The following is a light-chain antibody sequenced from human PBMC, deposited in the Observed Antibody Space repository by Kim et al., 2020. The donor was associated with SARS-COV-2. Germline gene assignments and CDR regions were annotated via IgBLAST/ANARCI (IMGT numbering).Light chain of an antibody. CDR3: CSFIDDHTPLL. CDR2: EVT. Sequence: QSALTQPASVSGSPGQSITISCSGTITDVGTYSLVSWYQQYPGKAPKLIIYEVTRRPSGVSDRFSGSKSGNTASLTISGLQAEDEADYYCCSFIDDHTPLLFGGGTQLTVL. CDR1: ITDVGTYSL. V-gene: IGLV2-23*02. J-gene: IGLJ3*02.